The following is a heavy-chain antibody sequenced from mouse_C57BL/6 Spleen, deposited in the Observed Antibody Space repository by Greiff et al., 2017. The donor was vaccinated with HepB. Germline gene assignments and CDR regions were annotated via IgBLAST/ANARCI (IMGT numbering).Heavy chain of an antibody. CDR2: IHPNSGST. V-gene: IGHV1-64*01. J-gene: IGHJ4*01. Sequence: VQLQQPGAELVKPGASVKLSCKASGYTFTSYWMHWVKQRPGQGLEWIGMIHPNSGSTNYNEKFKSKATLTVDKSSSTAYMQLSSLTSEDSAVYYCARAQVGYAMDYWGQGTSVTVSS. CDR1: GYTFTSYW. D-gene: IGHD3-1*01. CDR3: ARAQVGYAMDY.